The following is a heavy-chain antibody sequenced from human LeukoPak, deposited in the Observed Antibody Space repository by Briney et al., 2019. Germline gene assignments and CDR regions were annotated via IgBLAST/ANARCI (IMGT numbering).Heavy chain of an antibody. V-gene: IGHV3-11*01. D-gene: IGHD1-14*01. J-gene: IGHJ3*02. CDR1: GFTFSDYY. Sequence: PGGSLRLSCAASGFTFSDYYMSWVRQAPGKGLEWVSYISGSGGTVSYADSVKGRFSISRDNAKNSLFLHMNSLRAEDTGVYYCTIDRGIALDMWGQGTMVAASS. CDR3: TIDRGIALDM. CDR2: ISGSGGTV.